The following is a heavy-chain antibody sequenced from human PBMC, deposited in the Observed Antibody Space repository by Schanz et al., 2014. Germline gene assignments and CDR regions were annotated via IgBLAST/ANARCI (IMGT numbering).Heavy chain of an antibody. D-gene: IGHD6-13*01. CDR3: ARQGGSSWTHSYNGLDV. J-gene: IGHJ6*02. Sequence: VQLVESGGGLVQPGRSLRLSCTGSGFPFGDYAVSWFRRAPGKRLEWIGYRSNSGITNYNPALRTRVTISGGTSAKEVSLTLASVTSADTAVYFCARQGGSSWTHSYNGLDVWGQGTTVIVSS. CDR2: RSNSGIT. V-gene: IGHV4-59*08. CDR1: GFPFGDYA.